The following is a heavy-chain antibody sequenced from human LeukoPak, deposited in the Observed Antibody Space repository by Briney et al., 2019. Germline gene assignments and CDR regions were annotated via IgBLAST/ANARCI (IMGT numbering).Heavy chain of an antibody. J-gene: IGHJ3*02. D-gene: IGHD3-22*01. CDR3: AKDMGYSSGYPEAFDI. Sequence: GGSLRLSCAASGFTFSSSWMHWVRQAPGKGLIWVSRVNGDGTGTIYADSVKGRFTISRDNAKNSLYLQMNSLRAEDMALYYCAKDMGYSSGYPEAFDIWGQGTMVTVSS. CDR1: GFTFSSSW. CDR2: VNGDGTGT. V-gene: IGHV3-74*01.